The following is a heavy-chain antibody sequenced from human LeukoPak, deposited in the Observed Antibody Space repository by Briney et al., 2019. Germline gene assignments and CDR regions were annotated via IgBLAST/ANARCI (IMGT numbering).Heavy chain of an antibody. CDR2: ISAYNGNT. CDR3: ASANYYDSSGYWAY. J-gene: IGHJ4*02. V-gene: IGHV1-18*01. Sequence: ASVKVSCKASGGTFSSYAITWVRQAPGQGLEWMGWISAYNGNTNYAQNLQGRVTMTTDTSTSTAYMELRSLRSDDTAVYYCASANYYDSSGYWAYWGQGTLVTVSS. D-gene: IGHD3-22*01. CDR1: GGTFSSYA.